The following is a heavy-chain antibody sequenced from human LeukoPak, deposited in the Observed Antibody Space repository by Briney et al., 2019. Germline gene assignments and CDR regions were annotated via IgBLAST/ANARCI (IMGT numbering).Heavy chain of an antibody. Sequence: GGSLRPSCAASGFTFSSYSMNWVRQAPGKGMEWVSSISSISSYIYYADSVKGRLTISRDNAKNSLYLQMNSLRAEDTAVYYCAREIVVVPAATQGGYYYYYMDVWGKGTTVTVSS. V-gene: IGHV3-21*01. J-gene: IGHJ6*03. D-gene: IGHD2-2*01. CDR3: AREIVVVPAATQGGYYYYYMDV. CDR2: ISSISSYI. CDR1: GFTFSSYS.